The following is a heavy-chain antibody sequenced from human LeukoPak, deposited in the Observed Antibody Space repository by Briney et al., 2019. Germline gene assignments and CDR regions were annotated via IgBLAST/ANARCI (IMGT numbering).Heavy chain of an antibody. J-gene: IGHJ5*02. V-gene: IGHV3-66*01. CDR1: GFTVSSNY. D-gene: IGHD3-10*01. CDR2: IYSGGST. Sequence: GGSLRLSCAASGFTVSSNYMNWVRQAPGKGLEWVSVIYSGGSTYYADSVKGRFTISRDNSKNTLYLQMNSLRAEDTAVYYCAKDFLLPNYYGSGSPNWFDPWGQGTLVTVSS. CDR3: AKDFLLPNYYGSGSPNWFDP.